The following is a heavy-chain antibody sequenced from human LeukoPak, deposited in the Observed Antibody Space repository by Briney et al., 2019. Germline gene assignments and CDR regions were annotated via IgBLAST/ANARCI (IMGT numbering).Heavy chain of an antibody. CDR1: GGTFSSYA. CDR2: IIPIFGTA. CDR3: ARALGYCSSTSCYPDDY. Sequence: XVKVSCKASGGTFSSYAISWVRQAPGQGLEWMGGIIPIFGTANYAQKFQGRVTITADESTSTAYMEVSRLRYEDTAVYYCARALGYCSSTSCYPDDYWGQGTLVTVSS. J-gene: IGHJ4*02. D-gene: IGHD2-2*01. V-gene: IGHV1-69*13.